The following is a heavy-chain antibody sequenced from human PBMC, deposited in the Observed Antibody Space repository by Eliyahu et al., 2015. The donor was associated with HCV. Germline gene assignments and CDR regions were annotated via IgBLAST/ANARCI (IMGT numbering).Heavy chain of an antibody. V-gene: IGHV3-48*01. CDR2: ISSSSSFV. D-gene: IGHD1-7*01. J-gene: IGHJ3*01. Sequence: LSCAASGLTFSSYSMNWVRQAPGKGLEWISNISSSSSFVYYVDSVKGRFTISRDNAKNSLYLQMSSLRTEDTAIYYCARSLTGTTGAFDFWGQGTMVTVFS. CDR3: ARSLTGTTGAFDF. CDR1: GLTFSSYS.